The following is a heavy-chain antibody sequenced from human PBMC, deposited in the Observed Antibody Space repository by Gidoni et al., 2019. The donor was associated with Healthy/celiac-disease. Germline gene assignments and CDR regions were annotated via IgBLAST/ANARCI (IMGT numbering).Heavy chain of an antibody. CDR1: GGSISSSSYY. Sequence: QLQLQESGPGRGQTAGTLSLTCTVSGGSISSSSYYWGWIRQPPGKGLEWIGSIYYSGSTYYNPSLKSRVTISVDTPKNQFSLKLSSVTAADTAVYYCASSNSGTEFDPWGQGTLVTVSS. CDR3: ASSNSGTEFDP. V-gene: IGHV4-39*01. J-gene: IGHJ5*02. D-gene: IGHD1-1*01. CDR2: IYYSGST.